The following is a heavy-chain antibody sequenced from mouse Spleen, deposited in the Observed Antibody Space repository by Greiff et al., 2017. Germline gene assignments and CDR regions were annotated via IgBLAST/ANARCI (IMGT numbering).Heavy chain of an antibody. D-gene: IGHD2-4*01. CDR2: IYPGSGNT. CDR3: AMALDYPFAY. J-gene: IGHJ3*01. V-gene: IGHV1-66*01. CDR1: GYSFTSYY. Sequence: QVQLQQSGPELVKPGASVKISCKASGYSFTSYYIHWVKQRPGQGLEWIGWIYPGSGNTKYNEKFKGKATLTADTSSSTAYMQLSSLTSEDSAVYYCAMALDYPFAYWGQGTLVTVSA.